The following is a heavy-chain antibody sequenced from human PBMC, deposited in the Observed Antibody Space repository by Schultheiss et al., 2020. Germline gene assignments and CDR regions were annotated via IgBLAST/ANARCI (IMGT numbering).Heavy chain of an antibody. CDR1: GGSISSGGYS. CDR2: IYHSGST. CDR3: ARGFSYGSGGAFGY. Sequence: SQTLSLTCAVSGGSISSGGYSWSWIRQPPGKGLEWIGYIYHSGSTYYNPSLKSRVTISVDRSKNQFSLKLSSVTAADTAVYYCARGFSYGSGGAFGYWGQGTLVTVSS. V-gene: IGHV4-30-2*01. J-gene: IGHJ4*02. D-gene: IGHD3-10*01.